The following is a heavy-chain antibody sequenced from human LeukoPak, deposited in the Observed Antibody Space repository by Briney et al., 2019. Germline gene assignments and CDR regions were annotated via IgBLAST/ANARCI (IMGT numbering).Heavy chain of an antibody. D-gene: IGHD3-16*02. Sequence: NAGESLKISCKGSGYSFTSYWIGWVRQMPGKGLEWMGIIYPGDSDTRYSPSFQGQVTISADKSISTAYLQWSSLKASDTAMYYCARRPSTKGGAIVLHAFDIWGQGTMVTVSS. J-gene: IGHJ3*02. CDR1: GYSFTSYW. CDR3: ARRPSTKGGAIVLHAFDI. CDR2: IYPGDSDT. V-gene: IGHV5-51*01.